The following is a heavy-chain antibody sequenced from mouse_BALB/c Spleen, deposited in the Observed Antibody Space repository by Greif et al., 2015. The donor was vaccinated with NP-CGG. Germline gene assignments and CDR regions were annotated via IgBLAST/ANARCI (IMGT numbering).Heavy chain of an antibody. CDR2: ISSGGST. J-gene: IGHJ4*01. CDR1: GFTFSSYA. V-gene: IGHV5-6-5*01. CDR3: ARGREYGKDDYYAMDY. Sequence: EVQLQQSGGGLVKPGGSLKLSCAASGFTFSSYAMSWVRQTPEKRLEWVASISSGGSTYYPDSVEGRFTISRDNARNILYLQMSSLRSEDTAMYYCARGREYGKDDYYAMDYWGQGTSVTVSS. D-gene: IGHD2-10*02.